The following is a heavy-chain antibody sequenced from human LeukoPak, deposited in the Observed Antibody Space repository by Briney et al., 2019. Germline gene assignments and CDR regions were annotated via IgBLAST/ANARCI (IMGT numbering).Heavy chain of an antibody. CDR2: IIPILGIA. J-gene: IGHJ4*02. V-gene: IGHV1-69*04. CDR1: GGTFSSYA. D-gene: IGHD4-4*01. Sequence: ASVKVSCKASGGTFSSYAIGWVRQAPGQGLEWMGRIIPILGIANYAQKFQGRVTITADKSTSTAYMELSSLRSEDTAVYYCARAETVTAPFDYWGQGTLVTVSS. CDR3: ARAETVTAPFDY.